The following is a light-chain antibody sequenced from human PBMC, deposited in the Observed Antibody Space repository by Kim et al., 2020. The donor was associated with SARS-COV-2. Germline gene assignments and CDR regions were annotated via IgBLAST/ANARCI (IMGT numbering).Light chain of an antibody. CDR1: QDIRTY. Sequence: STSVGDRVTITCQASQDIRTYLNWYQQKPGKAPKLLIYDASNLETGVPSRFSGSESGTDFTFTINSLQPEDIATYYCQQYDNLPYTFGQGTKLEIK. V-gene: IGKV1-33*01. CDR3: QQYDNLPYT. CDR2: DAS. J-gene: IGKJ2*01.